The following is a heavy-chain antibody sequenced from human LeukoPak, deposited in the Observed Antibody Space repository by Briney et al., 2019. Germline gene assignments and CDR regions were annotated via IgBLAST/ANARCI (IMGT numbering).Heavy chain of an antibody. J-gene: IGHJ4*02. CDR3: ARVLVKTRGNYFHDDY. Sequence: ASVKVSCKVSGYTLTELSMHWVRQAPGKGLEWMGGFDPEDGETIYAQKFQGRVTMTEDTSTDTAYMELSSLRSEDTAVYYCARVLVKTRGNYFHDDYWGQGTLVTVSS. D-gene: IGHD2/OR15-2a*01. CDR2: FDPEDGET. CDR1: GYTLTELS. V-gene: IGHV1-24*01.